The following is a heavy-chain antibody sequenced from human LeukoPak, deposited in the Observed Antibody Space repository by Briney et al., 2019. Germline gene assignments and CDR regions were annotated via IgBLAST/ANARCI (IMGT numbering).Heavy chain of an antibody. CDR2: IKHDGSEK. CDR3: ARDGPSVGIDY. Sequence: GGSLRLSCAASGFTFSIHWMSWVRQVPGKGLEWVANIKHDGSEKYYVDSVKGRFTISRDNAKNSLYLQMNSLRDGDTAVYYCARDGPSVGIDYWGQGTLVTVSS. V-gene: IGHV3-7*01. D-gene: IGHD7-27*01. J-gene: IGHJ4*02. CDR1: GFTFSIHW.